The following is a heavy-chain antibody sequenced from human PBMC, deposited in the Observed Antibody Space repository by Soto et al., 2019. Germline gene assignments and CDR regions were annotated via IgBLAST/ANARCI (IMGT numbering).Heavy chain of an antibody. CDR2: INHSGST. J-gene: IGHJ4*02. CDR3: ASTDYYFDY. D-gene: IGHD3-3*01. Sequence: SETLSLTCAVYGGSFNGYSLSWIRQPPGKGLEWIGEINHSGSTNYNPSLKSRVTISVDTSKNQFSLKLSSVTAADTAVYYCASTDYYFDYWGQGTLVTVSS. V-gene: IGHV4-34*01. CDR1: GGSFNGYS.